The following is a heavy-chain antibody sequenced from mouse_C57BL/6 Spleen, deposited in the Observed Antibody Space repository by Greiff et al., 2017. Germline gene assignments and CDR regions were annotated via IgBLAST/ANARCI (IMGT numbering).Heavy chain of an antibody. D-gene: IGHD4-1*01. CDR2: INPYNGGT. Sequence: EVKLQESGPVLVKPGASVKMSCKASGYTFTDYYMNWVKQSHGKSLEWIGVINPYNGGTSYNQKFKGKATLTVDKSSSSDYMERNSLTSEDSAVYYDARRRATGTVYAMDYWGQGTSVTVSS. CDR1: GYTFTDYY. J-gene: IGHJ4*01. CDR3: ARRRATGTVYAMDY. V-gene: IGHV1-19*01.